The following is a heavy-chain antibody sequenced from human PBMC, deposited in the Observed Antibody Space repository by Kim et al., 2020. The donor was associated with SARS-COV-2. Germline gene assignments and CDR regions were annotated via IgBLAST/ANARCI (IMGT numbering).Heavy chain of an antibody. D-gene: IGHD7-27*01. Sequence: SLKSRVTKSVDTSKNQFSLKLSSVTAADTAVYYCARDLGWGSGRIGAFDIWGQGTMVTVSS. J-gene: IGHJ3*02. CDR3: ARDLGWGSGRIGAFDI. V-gene: IGHV4-30-2*05.